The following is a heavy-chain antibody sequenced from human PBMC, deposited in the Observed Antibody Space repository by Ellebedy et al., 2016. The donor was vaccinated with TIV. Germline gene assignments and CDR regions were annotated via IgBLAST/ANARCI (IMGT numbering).Heavy chain of an antibody. CDR2: IGTAGDT. Sequence: GGSLRLXXAASGFTFSSYDMHWVRQATGKGLEWFSAIGTAGDTYYPGSVKGRFTISRENAKNSLYLQMNSLRAGDTAVYYCAASMVRVHWGQGTLVTVSS. J-gene: IGHJ4*02. CDR1: GFTFSSYD. V-gene: IGHV3-13*01. D-gene: IGHD3-10*01. CDR3: AASMVRVH.